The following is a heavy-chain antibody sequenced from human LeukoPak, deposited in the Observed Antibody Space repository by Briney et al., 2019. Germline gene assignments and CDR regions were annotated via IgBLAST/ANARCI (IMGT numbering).Heavy chain of an antibody. CDR1: GYSFTSYW. Sequence: GESLKISCKGSGYSFTSYWIGWVCQMPGKGLEWMGIIYPGDSDTRYSPSFQGQVTISADKSISTAYLQWSSLKASDTAMYYCARLMNYYDSSGYSPSAVDYWGQGTLVTVSS. J-gene: IGHJ4*02. D-gene: IGHD3-22*01. V-gene: IGHV5-51*01. CDR2: IYPGDSDT. CDR3: ARLMNYYDSSGYSPSAVDY.